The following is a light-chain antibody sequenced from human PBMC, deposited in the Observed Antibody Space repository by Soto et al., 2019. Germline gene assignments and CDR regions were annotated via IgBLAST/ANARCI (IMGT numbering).Light chain of an antibody. J-gene: IGKJ1*01. Sequence: EIVLTQSPATLSVSPGERVTLSCRASQSVDINLAWYQQKPGQAPRLRIYGASTRATDMPGRFSGRGAGAEFTLTISSLQSEDFAVYYCQQYRSWPRTFGQGTKVEIK. V-gene: IGKV3-15*01. CDR3: QQYRSWPRT. CDR2: GAS. CDR1: QSVDIN.